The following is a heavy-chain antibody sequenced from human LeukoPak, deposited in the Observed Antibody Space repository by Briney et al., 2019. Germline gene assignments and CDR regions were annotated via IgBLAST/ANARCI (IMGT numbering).Heavy chain of an antibody. CDR3: AREDIVVVPAAKAYYYYGMDV. CDR2: INHSGST. V-gene: IGHV4-34*01. D-gene: IGHD2-2*01. CDR1: GGSLSGYY. Sequence: SETLSLTCAVYGGSLSGYYWSWIRQSPGKGLEWIGEINHSGSTNYNPSLKSRVTISVDTSKNQFSLKLSSVTAADTAVYYCAREDIVVVPAAKAYYYYGMDVWGKGTTVTVSS. J-gene: IGHJ6*04.